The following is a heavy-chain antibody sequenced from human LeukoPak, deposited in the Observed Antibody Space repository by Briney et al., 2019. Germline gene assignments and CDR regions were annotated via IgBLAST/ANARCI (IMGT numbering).Heavy chain of an antibody. D-gene: IGHD3-10*01. CDR3: ARVLLWFGELSPGAFDI. Sequence: SVKVSCKASGGTFSSYAISWVRQAPGQGLEWMGGIIPIFGTANYAQKFQGRVTITADESTSTAYMELNSLRAEDTAVYYCARVLLWFGELSPGAFDIWGQGTMVTVSS. CDR2: IIPIFGTA. V-gene: IGHV1-69*13. CDR1: GGTFSSYA. J-gene: IGHJ3*02.